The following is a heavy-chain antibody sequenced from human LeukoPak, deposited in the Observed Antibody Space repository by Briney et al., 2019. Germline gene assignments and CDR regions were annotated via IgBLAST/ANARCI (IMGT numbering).Heavy chain of an antibody. Sequence: PGGSLRLSCEVSGFTFSFYAMHWLRQVPGKGLEWVAVISADGRNIDSADSVKGRFTISRDNYKNTLDLQMNSLRTEDTAEYYCTTPRAPYCSGTSCYYFHYWGQGALVTVSS. D-gene: IGHD2-2*01. J-gene: IGHJ4*02. CDR3: TTPRAPYCSGTSCYYFHY. V-gene: IGHV3-30*04. CDR2: ISADGRNI. CDR1: GFTFSFYA.